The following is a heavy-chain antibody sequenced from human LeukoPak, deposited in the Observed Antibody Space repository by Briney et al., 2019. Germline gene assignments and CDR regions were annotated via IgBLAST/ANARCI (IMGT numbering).Heavy chain of an antibody. D-gene: IGHD2-21*02. CDR3: ARGGIVVVTGFDY. J-gene: IGHJ4*02. CDR2: IYCSGSN. Sequence: SETLSLTCTVSGGSISSYYWSWIRHPPGKGLEWIGYIYCSGSNNYNPSFKSRVTISVDTSKNQFSLKLSSVTAADTAVYYCARGGIVVVTGFDYWGQGTLVTVSS. CDR1: GGSISSYY. V-gene: IGHV4-59*01.